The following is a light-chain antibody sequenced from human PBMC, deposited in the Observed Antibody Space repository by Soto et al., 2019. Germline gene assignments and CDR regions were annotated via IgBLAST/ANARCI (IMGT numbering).Light chain of an antibody. CDR3: MEGTPS. J-gene: IGKJ1*01. CDR1: QSLIYSNGNTY. CDR2: QVS. V-gene: IGKV2-30*01. Sequence: DVVMTQSPLSLPVTLGQPASISCRSNQSLIYSNGNTYLNWYQQRPGQSPRRLIYQVSNRDSGVPDRFTGSGSGSGTDFTLKMSRVEAEDVGVYYCMEGTPSFRQGTKVDIK.